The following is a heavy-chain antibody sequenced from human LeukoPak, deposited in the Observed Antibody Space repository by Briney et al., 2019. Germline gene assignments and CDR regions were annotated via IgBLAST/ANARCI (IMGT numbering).Heavy chain of an antibody. Sequence: GGSLRLSCAASGFTFGSYAMSWVRQAPGKGLEWVSAISGSGGSTYYADSVKGRFTISRDNSKNTLYLQMNSLRAEDTAVYYCAKASNYAGVFDYWGQGTLVTVSS. J-gene: IGHJ4*02. CDR1: GFTFGSYA. V-gene: IGHV3-23*01. CDR2: ISGSGGST. CDR3: AKASNYAGVFDY. D-gene: IGHD4-11*01.